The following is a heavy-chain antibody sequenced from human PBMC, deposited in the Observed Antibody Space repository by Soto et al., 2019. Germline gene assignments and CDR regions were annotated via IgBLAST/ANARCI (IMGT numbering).Heavy chain of an antibody. J-gene: IGHJ5*02. CDR1: RFTFSSYW. Sequence: EVQLVESGGGLVQPGGSLRLSCAASRFTFSSYWMSWVRQAPGKGLEWVASIKQDGSEKYYVDSVKGRFTISRDNAKNSLFLQMNSLRVEDTAVYYCARGYRWGQGTLVTVSS. CDR2: IKQDGSEK. CDR3: ARGYR. V-gene: IGHV3-7*04.